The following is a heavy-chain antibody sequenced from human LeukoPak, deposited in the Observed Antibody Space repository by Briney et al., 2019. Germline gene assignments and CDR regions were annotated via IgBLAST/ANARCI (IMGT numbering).Heavy chain of an antibody. CDR1: GGSISSSNW. CDR2: IYHSGST. CDR3: ARDLACLAVAGCFVL. V-gene: IGHV4-4*02. J-gene: IGHJ4*02. Sequence: SETLSLTCAVSGGSISSSNWWSWVRPPPGKGLEWIGEIYHSGSTNYNPSLKSRVTISVDKSKNQFSLKLSSVSAADTAVYYCARDLACLAVAGCFVLWGQGTLVTVSS. D-gene: IGHD6-19*01.